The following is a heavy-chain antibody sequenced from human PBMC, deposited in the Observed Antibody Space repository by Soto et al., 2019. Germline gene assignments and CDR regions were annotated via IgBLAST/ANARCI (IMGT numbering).Heavy chain of an antibody. V-gene: IGHV3-33*01. Sequence: QVQLVESGGGVVQPGRSLRLSCAASGFTFNLYGMHWVRQAPGKGLEWVAVIWYDGSHKNYADSVKGRFTISRDNSKNTLYLQMNSLRADDTAVYYCARDLVVAVAVSPFDYWGQGTLVTVSS. CDR2: IWYDGSHK. CDR1: GFTFNLYG. CDR3: ARDLVVAVAVSPFDY. D-gene: IGHD6-19*01. J-gene: IGHJ4*02.